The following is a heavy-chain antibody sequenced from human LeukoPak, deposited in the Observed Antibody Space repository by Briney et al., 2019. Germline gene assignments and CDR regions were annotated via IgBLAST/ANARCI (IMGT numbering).Heavy chain of an antibody. Sequence: GGSLRLSCAASGFTFSSYAMHWVRQAPGKGLEWVAVISYDGSNKYYADSVKGRFTISRDNSKNTLYLQMNSLRAEDTAVYYCARARAVAGPFDYRGQGTLVTVSS. V-gene: IGHV3-30*04. CDR1: GFTFSSYA. CDR3: ARARAVAGPFDY. D-gene: IGHD6-19*01. J-gene: IGHJ4*02. CDR2: ISYDGSNK.